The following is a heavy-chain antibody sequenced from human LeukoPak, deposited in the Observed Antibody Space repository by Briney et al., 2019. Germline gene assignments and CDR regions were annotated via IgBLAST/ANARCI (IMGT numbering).Heavy chain of an antibody. J-gene: IGHJ4*02. CDR1: GFTISSYV. CDR3: AKGVGYYGSGSSPDY. Sequence: GGSLRLSCAASGFTISSYVMSWVRQAPGKGLEWVSVISGSGGSTYYTDSVKGRFTISRDNSKNTLYLQMNSLRAEDTAVYYCAKGVGYYGSGSSPDYWGQGTLVTVSS. CDR2: ISGSGGST. D-gene: IGHD3-10*01. V-gene: IGHV3-23*01.